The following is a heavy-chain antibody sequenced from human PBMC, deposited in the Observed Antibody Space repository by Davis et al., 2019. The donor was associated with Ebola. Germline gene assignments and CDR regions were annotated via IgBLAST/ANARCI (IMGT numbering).Heavy chain of an antibody. V-gene: IGHV3-11*04. CDR2: ISKSDDTI. Sequence: GESLKIFCAASGFGLSDYFVTWIRQTPGRGLEWVSSISKSDDTIFYADSVKGRFTISRDYGNNSVYLQMNSLRAEDTAVYYCARESSDYDYRLDYWGQGTLVTVSS. CDR1: GFGLSDYF. D-gene: IGHD5-12*01. J-gene: IGHJ4*02. CDR3: ARESSDYDYRLDY.